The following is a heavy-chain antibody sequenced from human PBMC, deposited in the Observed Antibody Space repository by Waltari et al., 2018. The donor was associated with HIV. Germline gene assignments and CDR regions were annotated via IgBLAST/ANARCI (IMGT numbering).Heavy chain of an antibody. V-gene: IGHV3-13*01. Sequence: EVQLVESGGGLVQPGGSLRLSCAASGFTFSDYDMHWVRQATGKRLPFFSTIGPSGDTYYPDSVRGRFTISRENAKNSLYLQMNSLRPEDTAVYRCARDFRIHGSGSATSFYYYYGMDVWGQGTTVTVSS. CDR3: ARDFRIHGSGSATSFYYYYGMDV. D-gene: IGHD3-10*01. CDR1: GFTFSDYD. CDR2: IGPSGDT. J-gene: IGHJ6*02.